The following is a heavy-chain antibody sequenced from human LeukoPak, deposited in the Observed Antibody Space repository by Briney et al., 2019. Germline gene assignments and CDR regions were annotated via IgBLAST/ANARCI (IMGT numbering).Heavy chain of an antibody. CDR2: IYYSGST. J-gene: IGHJ4*02. CDR1: GGSISSYY. V-gene: IGHV4-59*01. Sequence: SETLSLTCTVSGGSISSYYWSWIRQPPGKGLEWIGYIYYSGSTNYNPSLKSRVTISVDTSKNQFSLKLSSVTAADTAVYYCARAGRNFDYWGQGTLVTVSS. CDR3: ARAGRNFDY.